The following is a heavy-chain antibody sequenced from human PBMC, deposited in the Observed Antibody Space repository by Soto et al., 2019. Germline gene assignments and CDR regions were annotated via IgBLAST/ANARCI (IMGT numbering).Heavy chain of an antibody. V-gene: IGHV5-51*01. D-gene: IGHD6-19*01. J-gene: IGHJ5*02. CDR2: IYPGDSDT. Sequence: GESLKISCKGSGYSFTSYWIGWVRQMPGKGLEWMGIIYPGDSDTRYSPSFQGQVTISADKSISTAYLQWSSLKASDTAMYYCARQGYISGWYLDWFDPWGQGNLVTVS. CDR1: GYSFTSYW. CDR3: ARQGYISGWYLDWFDP.